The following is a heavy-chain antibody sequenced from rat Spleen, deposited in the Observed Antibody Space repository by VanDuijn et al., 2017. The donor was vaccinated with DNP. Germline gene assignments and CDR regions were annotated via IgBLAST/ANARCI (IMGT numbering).Heavy chain of an antibody. CDR3: ARYNYGGPRYYAMDA. CDR2: ISTSGGST. Sequence: EVQLVESGGGLVQPGRSLKLSCAASGFTFSNYDMAWVRQAPTKGLEWVASISTSGGSTYYRDSVKGRFTVSSDNAKSTLYLQMDSLRSEDTATYYCARYNYGGPRYYAMDAWGQGTSVTVSS. J-gene: IGHJ4*01. CDR1: GFTFSNYD. D-gene: IGHD1-11*01. V-gene: IGHV5-25*01.